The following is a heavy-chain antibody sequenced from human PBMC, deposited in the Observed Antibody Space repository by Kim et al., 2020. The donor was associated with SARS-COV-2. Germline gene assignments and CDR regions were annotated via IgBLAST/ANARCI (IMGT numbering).Heavy chain of an antibody. CDR1: GYTFTSYG. J-gene: IGHJ5*02. V-gene: IGHV1-18*01. Sequence: ASVKVSCKASGYTFTSYGISWVRQAPVPVLAWMLWISAYNGTTNYAQKLQGRVTMTTDTSTSTAYMELRSLRSDDTAVYYCARLLWFGGRENWFDPWGQGTLVTVSS. CDR2: ISAYNGTT. CDR3: ARLLWFGGRENWFDP. D-gene: IGHD3-10*01.